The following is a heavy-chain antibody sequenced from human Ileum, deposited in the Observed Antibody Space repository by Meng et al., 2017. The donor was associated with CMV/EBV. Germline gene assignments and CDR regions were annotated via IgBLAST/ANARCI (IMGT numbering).Heavy chain of an antibody. J-gene: IGHJ2*01. CDR3: ARSLILGYCSSTSCPRRYFDL. Sequence: GYYWSWIRQPPGKGLEWIGEINHSGSTNYNPSLKSRVTISVDTSKNQFSLKLSSVTAADTAVYYCARSLILGYCSSTSCPRRYFDLWGRGTLVTGSS. D-gene: IGHD2-2*01. CDR1: GYY. CDR2: INHSGST. V-gene: IGHV4-34*01.